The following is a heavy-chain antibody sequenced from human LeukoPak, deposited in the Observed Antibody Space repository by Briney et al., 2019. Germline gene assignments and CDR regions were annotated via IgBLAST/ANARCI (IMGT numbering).Heavy chain of an antibody. J-gene: IGHJ4*02. V-gene: IGHV3-30*04. CDR3: AKEFGGAGSSYRAFFDY. CDR2: ISHEGSLK. CDR1: GFTFSSYA. Sequence: GGSLRLSCAASGFTFSSYAIHWVRQAPGKGLEWVAVISHEGSLKFYADSLKGRFTVSRDNSKNTLYLQMNSLRADDTAVYYCAKEFGGAGSSYRAFFDYWGQGTVVTVSS. D-gene: IGHD3-10*01.